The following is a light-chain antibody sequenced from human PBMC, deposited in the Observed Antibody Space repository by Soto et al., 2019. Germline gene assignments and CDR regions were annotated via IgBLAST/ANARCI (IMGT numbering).Light chain of an antibody. CDR1: SSDVGDYNY. Sequence: QSVLTQPASVSGSPGQSITISCTGTSSDVGDYNYVSWYQQHPGKAPKLMIFEVSSRPSGVSNRFSGSKSGNTASLTISGLQAEDEADYYCSSYTTTSTFYVFGTGTKVTVL. CDR2: EVS. V-gene: IGLV2-14*01. CDR3: SSYTTTSTFYV. J-gene: IGLJ1*01.